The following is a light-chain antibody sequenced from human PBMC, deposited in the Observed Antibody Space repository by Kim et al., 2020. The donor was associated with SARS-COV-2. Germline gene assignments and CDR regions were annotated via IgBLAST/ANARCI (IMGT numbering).Light chain of an antibody. J-gene: IGKJ4*01. Sequence: EIVLTKSPATLSLTPGERATLSCRASQSVSSYLVWYQQKPGQAPRLLIYDASNRATDIPARFSGSGSGTDFTLTISSLEPEDFAVYYCEQRSNWPLTFGGGTKVDIK. V-gene: IGKV3-11*01. CDR3: EQRSNWPLT. CDR2: DAS. CDR1: QSVSSY.